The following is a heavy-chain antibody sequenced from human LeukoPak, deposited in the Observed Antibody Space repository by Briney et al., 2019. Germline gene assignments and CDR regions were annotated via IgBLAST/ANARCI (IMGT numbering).Heavy chain of an antibody. CDR2: TVGSRPDT. V-gene: IGHV3-23*01. Sequence: GGSLRLSCAASGFTFTNYAMSWVRQTPGKGLEWVAATVGSRPDTYHADSVKGRFTVSRDNSRNTLYLQMNSLRAEDTAVYYCAKDRHAPGRYCSSTSCFPFDSWGQGTLVTVSS. J-gene: IGHJ5*01. CDR1: GFTFTNYA. D-gene: IGHD2-2*01. CDR3: AKDRHAPGRYCSSTSCFPFDS.